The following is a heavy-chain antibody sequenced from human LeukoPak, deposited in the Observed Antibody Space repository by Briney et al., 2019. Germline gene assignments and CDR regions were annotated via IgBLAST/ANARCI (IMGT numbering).Heavy chain of an antibody. Sequence: GGSLRLSCAASGFIFSSYWMSGVRQAPGKGLEWVANIKQDGSEKYYVDSVKGRFTISRDNAKNSLYLQMNSLRVEDTAVYYCARDRSRWYYWGQGTLVTVSS. CDR1: GFIFSSYW. D-gene: IGHD4-23*01. J-gene: IGHJ4*02. CDR3: ARDRSRWYY. CDR2: IKQDGSEK. V-gene: IGHV3-7*03.